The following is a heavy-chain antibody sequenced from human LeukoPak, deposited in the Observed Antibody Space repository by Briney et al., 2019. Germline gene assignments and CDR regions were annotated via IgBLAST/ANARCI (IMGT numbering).Heavy chain of an antibody. CDR2: ISAYNGNT. D-gene: IGHD5-12*01. V-gene: IGHV1-18*01. CDR1: GYTFTSYG. CDR3: ARGGGVVATGIWGY. Sequence: ASVKVSCKASGYTFTSYGISWVRRAPGQGLEWMGWISAYNGNTNYAQKLQGRLTMTTDTSTSTADMELRSLRSDDTAVYYCARGGGVVATGIWGYWGQGTLVTVSS. J-gene: IGHJ4*02.